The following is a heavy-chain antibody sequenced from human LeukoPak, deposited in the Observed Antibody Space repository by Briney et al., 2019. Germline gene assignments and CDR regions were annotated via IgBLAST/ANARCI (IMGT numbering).Heavy chain of an antibody. J-gene: IGHJ4*02. CDR1: DGSISGYY. V-gene: IGHV4-59*12. D-gene: IGHD3-10*01. Sequence: PSETLSLTCTVSDGSISGYYWNWIRQPPGKGLEWIGYIYYSGSTNYNPSLKSRVTISVDTSKNQFSLKLSSVTAADTAVYYCARETGGWVDYWGQGTLVTVSS. CDR3: ARETGGWVDY. CDR2: IYYSGST.